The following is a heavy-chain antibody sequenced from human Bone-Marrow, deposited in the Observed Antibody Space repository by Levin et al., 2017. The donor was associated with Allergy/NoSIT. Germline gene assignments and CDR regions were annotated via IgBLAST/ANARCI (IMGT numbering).Heavy chain of an antibody. CDR3: AKIRAVAGPRGFQV. CDR1: GFTFSSYS. CDR2: ISSSSDTK. V-gene: IGHV3-48*02. D-gene: IGHD6-19*01. Sequence: GGSLRLSCAASGFTFSSYSMNWVRQAPGKGLEWISYISSSSDTKYYSDSVKGRFTISRDNGKNSLYLRMYSLRDDDTAVYYCAKIRAVAGPRGFQVWGQGTLVTVSS. J-gene: IGHJ1*01.